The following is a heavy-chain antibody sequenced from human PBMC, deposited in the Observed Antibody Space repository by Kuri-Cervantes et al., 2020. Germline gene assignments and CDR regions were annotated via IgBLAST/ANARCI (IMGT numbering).Heavy chain of an antibody. CDR2: MNPNSGNT. CDR1: GYTFTSYD. J-gene: IGHJ4*02. Sequence: ASVKVSCKASGYTFTSYDINWVRQATGQGLEWMGWMNPNSGNTGYAQKFQGRVTMTEDTSTDTAYMELSSLGSEDTAVYYCARDRRYCSSTSCSAAPYYFDYWGQGTLVTVSS. CDR3: ARDRRYCSSTSCSAAPYYFDY. V-gene: IGHV1-8*01. D-gene: IGHD2-2*01.